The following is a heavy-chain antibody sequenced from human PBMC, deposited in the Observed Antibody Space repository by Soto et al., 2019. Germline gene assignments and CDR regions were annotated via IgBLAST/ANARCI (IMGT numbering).Heavy chain of an antibody. Sequence: SVKVSCKASGGTFSSYAISWARQAPGQGLEWMGGIIPIFGTANYAQKFQGRVTITADESTSTAYMELSSLRSEDTAVYYCARDFSMVRGAGSYYYYGMDVWGQGTTVTVSS. CDR1: GGTFSSYA. J-gene: IGHJ6*02. V-gene: IGHV1-69*13. CDR2: IIPIFGTA. CDR3: ARDFSMVRGAGSYYYYGMDV. D-gene: IGHD3-10*01.